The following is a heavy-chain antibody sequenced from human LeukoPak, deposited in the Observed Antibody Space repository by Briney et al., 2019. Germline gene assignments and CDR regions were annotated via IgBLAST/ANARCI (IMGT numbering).Heavy chain of an antibody. J-gene: IGHJ5*02. CDR3: ARGRQQLVLYNWFDP. D-gene: IGHD6-13*01. V-gene: IGHV1-69*02. Sequence: SVKVSCKASGGTFSSYTISWVRQAPGQGLEWMGRIIPILGIANYAQKFQGRVTITADKSTSTAYMGLSSLRSEDTAVYYCARGRQQLVLYNWFDPWGQGTLVTVSS. CDR2: IIPILGIA. CDR1: GGTFSSYT.